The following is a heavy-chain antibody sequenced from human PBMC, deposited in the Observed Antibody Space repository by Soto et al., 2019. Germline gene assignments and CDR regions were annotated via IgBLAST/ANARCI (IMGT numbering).Heavy chain of an antibody. D-gene: IGHD2-8*01. Sequence: QVQLVQSGAEVRKPGSSVKVSCKASGGTFSNCAISWVRQAPGQGLEWMGGIIPSFGTANYAQKFQGRVTITADESTSTAYMELSSLRSEDTAVYYCARSLYASGTYYYYGMDVWDQGTTVTVSS. CDR2: IIPSFGTA. CDR1: GGTFSNCA. J-gene: IGHJ6*02. V-gene: IGHV1-69*01. CDR3: ARSLYASGTYYYYGMDV.